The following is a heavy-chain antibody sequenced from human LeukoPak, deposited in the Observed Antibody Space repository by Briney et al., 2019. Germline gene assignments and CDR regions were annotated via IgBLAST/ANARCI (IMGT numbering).Heavy chain of an antibody. D-gene: IGHD3-22*01. J-gene: IGHJ4*02. V-gene: IGHV4-4*02. Sequence: SETLFLTCTVSGDSINSLDLWSWVRPPPGKGLEWTGEMYLSGTTHSNPSVKSRVTISIDKSKNQFFLNLSSVTAADTAVYYCAGLVGRYSSGLYYYYFDYWGQGTLITVSS. CDR1: GDSINSLDL. CDR3: AGLVGRYSSGLYYYYFDY. CDR2: MYLSGTT.